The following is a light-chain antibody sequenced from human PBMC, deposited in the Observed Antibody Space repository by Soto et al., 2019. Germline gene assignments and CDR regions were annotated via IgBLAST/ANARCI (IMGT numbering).Light chain of an antibody. Sequence: QSVLTQPASVSGSPGQSIAISCTGASSDVGGYNYVSWYQQHPGKAPRLMIYDVSNRPSGVSDRFSGSKSGNTASLTISGLQAEDEAEYYCSSYTSSRTYVFGTGTRSPS. CDR3: SSYTSSRTYV. V-gene: IGLV2-14*01. CDR1: SSDVGGYNY. CDR2: DVS. J-gene: IGLJ1*01.